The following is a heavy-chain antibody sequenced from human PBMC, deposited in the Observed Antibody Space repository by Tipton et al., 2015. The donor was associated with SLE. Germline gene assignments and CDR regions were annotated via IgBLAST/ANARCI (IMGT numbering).Heavy chain of an antibody. CDR2: ISYDGSNK. D-gene: IGHD6-19*01. Sequence: RSLRLSCAASGFTFSSYALHWVRQAPGKGLEWVAVISYDGSNKYYANSVKGRFTVSRDNSKNTLFLQMNSLRGEDTAIYFCAKASGRQQWLPFDYWGPGTLVTVSS. J-gene: IGHJ4*02. CDR3: AKASGRQQWLPFDY. V-gene: IGHV3-30*04. CDR1: GFTFSSYA.